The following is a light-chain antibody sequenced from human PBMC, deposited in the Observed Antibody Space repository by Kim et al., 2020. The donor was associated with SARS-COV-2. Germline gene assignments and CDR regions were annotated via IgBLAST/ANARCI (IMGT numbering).Light chain of an antibody. CDR3: QAWDSSTSWV. CDR1: KLGDKY. J-gene: IGLJ3*02. CDR2: QDN. Sequence: SYELTQPPSVSVSPGQTASITCSGDKLGDKYACWYQQKPGQSPVLVIYQDNKRPSGIPERFSGSNSGNTAALTISGTQAMDEADYYCQAWDSSTSWVFSGGTKLTVL. V-gene: IGLV3-1*01.